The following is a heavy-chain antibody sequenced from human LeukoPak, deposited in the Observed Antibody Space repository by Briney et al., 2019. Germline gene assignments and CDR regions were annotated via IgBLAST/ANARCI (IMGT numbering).Heavy chain of an antibody. J-gene: IGHJ6*03. V-gene: IGHV4-34*01. Sequence: SESLSLTCAFDGGSFSSYYGSWVRQPPRSGLEWVGEIHHSGSTNYNPSLKSRATISVAKSKNQLSLKLSSVTAADADDCYCETPTRAARDYYSYYTDVLWSRTTVSVS. D-gene: IGHD6-6*01. CDR3: ETPTRAARDYYSYYTDV. CDR1: GGSFSSYY. CDR2: IHHSGST.